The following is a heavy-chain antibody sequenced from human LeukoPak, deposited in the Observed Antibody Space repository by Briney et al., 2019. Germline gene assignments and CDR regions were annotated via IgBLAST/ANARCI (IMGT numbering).Heavy chain of an antibody. CDR1: GFTFSSYA. Sequence: GGSLRLSCAASGFTFSSYAMSWVHQAPGKGLEWVSAIGSGGLGTQYADSVKGRFTISRDDSKNTLYLQMNSLRAEDTAVYYCARPFMPVAGTRWFDPWGQGTLVTVSS. J-gene: IGHJ5*02. D-gene: IGHD6-19*01. CDR3: ARPFMPVAGTRWFDP. CDR2: IGSGGLGT. V-gene: IGHV3-23*01.